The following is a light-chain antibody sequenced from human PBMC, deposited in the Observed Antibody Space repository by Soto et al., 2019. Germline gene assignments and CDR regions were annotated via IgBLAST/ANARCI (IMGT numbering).Light chain of an antibody. CDR2: DAY. CDR1: QSFRGL. V-gene: IGKV3-11*01. CDR3: QQRHMYPIA. J-gene: IGKJ5*01. Sequence: EVVLTQSPVTLSLSPGEIATLSCRASQSFRGLLAWYQQQPGQAPRLLIYDAYNRATGIPPRFSGSGSGTDFTLTISSLEPEDSAVYYCQQRHMYPIAFGQGTRLEIK.